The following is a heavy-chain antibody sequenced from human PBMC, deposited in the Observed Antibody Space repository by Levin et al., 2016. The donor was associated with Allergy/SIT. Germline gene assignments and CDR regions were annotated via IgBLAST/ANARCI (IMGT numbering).Heavy chain of an antibody. Sequence: WVRQAPGQGLEWMGWINPNSGGTNYAQKFQGWVTMTRDTSISTAYMELSRLRSDDTAVYYCARTYYYDSSGPGGMDVWGQGTTVTVSS. V-gene: IGHV1-2*04. CDR3: ARTYYYDSSGPGGMDV. CDR2: INPNSGGT. D-gene: IGHD3-22*01. J-gene: IGHJ6*02.